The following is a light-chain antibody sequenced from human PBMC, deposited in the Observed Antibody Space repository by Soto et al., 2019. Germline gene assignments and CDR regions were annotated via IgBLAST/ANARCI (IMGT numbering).Light chain of an antibody. CDR3: QSYDSSLSGYV. J-gene: IGLJ1*01. CDR2: GNS. V-gene: IGLV1-40*01. CDR1: SSNIGAGYD. Sequence: QSALTQPPSVSGAPGQRVTISCTGSSSNIGAGYDVNWYQQLPGTAPKFLIYGNSNRPSGVPDRFSGSKSGTSASLAITGLQAEDEADYYCQSYDSSLSGYVFGTGTKLTVL.